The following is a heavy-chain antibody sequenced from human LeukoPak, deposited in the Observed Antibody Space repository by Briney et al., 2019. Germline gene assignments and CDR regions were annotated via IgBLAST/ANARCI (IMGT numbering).Heavy chain of an antibody. Sequence: GGSLRLSCAASGFTFSSYEMNWVRQAPGKGLEWVSYISSSGSTIYYADSVKGRFTISRDNAKNSLYLQMNSLRAEDTAVYYCARLSGSGSYSVRYDAFDIWGQGTMVTVSS. J-gene: IGHJ3*02. CDR1: GFTFSSYE. D-gene: IGHD3-10*01. V-gene: IGHV3-48*03. CDR2: ISSSGSTI. CDR3: ARLSGSGSYSVRYDAFDI.